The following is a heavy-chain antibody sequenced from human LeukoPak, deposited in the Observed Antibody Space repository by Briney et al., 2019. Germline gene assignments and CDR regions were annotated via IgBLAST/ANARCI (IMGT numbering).Heavy chain of an antibody. Sequence: SETLSLTCTVSGGSLSSSSYYWGWLRQPPGKGLEWLGSIYYSGRTYYNPSLKRRVTSSVDTSKNQFSLKLSSVTAADTAVYYCARGGGYYDFWSGYYYFDYWGQGTLVAVSS. J-gene: IGHJ4*02. V-gene: IGHV4-39*07. D-gene: IGHD3-3*01. CDR2: IYYSGRT. CDR1: GGSLSSSSYY. CDR3: ARGGGYYDFWSGYYYFDY.